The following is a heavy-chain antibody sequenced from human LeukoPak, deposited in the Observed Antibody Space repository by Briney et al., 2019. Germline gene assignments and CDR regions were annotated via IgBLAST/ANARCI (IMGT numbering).Heavy chain of an antibody. Sequence: QPGRSLRLSCAASGFTFSSYAIHWVRQAPGKGLEWVAVISYDGSNKYYADSVKGRFTISRDNSKNTLYLQMNSLRAEDTAVYYCARDPGDGMVRESTFDYWGQGTLVTVSS. CDR1: GFTFSSYA. D-gene: IGHD3-10*01. CDR3: ARDPGDGMVRESTFDY. V-gene: IGHV3-30-3*01. J-gene: IGHJ4*02. CDR2: ISYDGSNK.